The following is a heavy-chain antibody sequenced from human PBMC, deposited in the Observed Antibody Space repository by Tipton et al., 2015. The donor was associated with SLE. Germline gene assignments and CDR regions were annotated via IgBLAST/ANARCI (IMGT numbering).Heavy chain of an antibody. J-gene: IGHJ6*02. Sequence: LRLSCTVSGDSINSYYWSWIRQPPGEGLEWIGYIYYREGTNYSPSLKSRVTISLDASKNQLSLKLSSVTAADTAVYYCARHHGSGWLYGVDVWGQGTTVTVSS. CDR2: IYYREGT. CDR3: ARHHGSGWLYGVDV. D-gene: IGHD6-19*01. V-gene: IGHV4-59*08. CDR1: GDSINSYY.